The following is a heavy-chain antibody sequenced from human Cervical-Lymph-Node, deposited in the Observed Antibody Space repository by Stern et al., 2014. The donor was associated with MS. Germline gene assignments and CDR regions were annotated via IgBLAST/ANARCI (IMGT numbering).Heavy chain of an antibody. J-gene: IGHJ2*01. D-gene: IGHD2/OR15-2a*01. Sequence: QVQLQESGPGLVKPSGTLSLTCAVSGGSVSSTNWRSWVRQSPGKGLERIGNIYHSGSSNYRPSLRSRVSIPLHNSKNHLSLHLTSVTAADTAVYYCARERQQYCNSEGCSYWYFDLWGRGTLVTVSS. CDR3: ARERQQYCNSEGCSYWYFDL. V-gene: IGHV4-4*02. CDR2: IYHSGSS. CDR1: GGSVSSTNW.